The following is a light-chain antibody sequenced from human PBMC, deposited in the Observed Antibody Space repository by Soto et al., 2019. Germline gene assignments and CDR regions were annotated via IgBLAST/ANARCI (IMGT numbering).Light chain of an antibody. J-gene: IGKJ1*01. CDR3: QQYSYWWT. Sequence: EIVMTQSPATLSVSPGERATLSCRASQSVSSKLAWYQQQPGQAPRLLIYGTSSRATGIPARFSGSGSGTDFTLTISSLQSEDLAVYYCQQYSYWWTLGQGTKVDIK. V-gene: IGKV3-15*01. CDR1: QSVSSK. CDR2: GTS.